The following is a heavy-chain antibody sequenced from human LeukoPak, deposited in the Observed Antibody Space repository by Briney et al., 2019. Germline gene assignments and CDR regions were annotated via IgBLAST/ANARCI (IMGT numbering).Heavy chain of an antibody. CDR3: ARDEANFYPTVGWFDP. J-gene: IGHJ5*02. V-gene: IGHV4-39*07. D-gene: IGHD2/OR15-2a*01. CDR1: GGSISSSSYY. Sequence: SETLSLTCTVSGGSISSSSYYWGWIRQPPGKGLEWIGSIYYGGSTYYNPSLKSRVTISVDTSKNQFSLKLSSVIAADTAVYYCARDEANFYPTVGWFDPWGQGTLVTVSS. CDR2: IYYGGST.